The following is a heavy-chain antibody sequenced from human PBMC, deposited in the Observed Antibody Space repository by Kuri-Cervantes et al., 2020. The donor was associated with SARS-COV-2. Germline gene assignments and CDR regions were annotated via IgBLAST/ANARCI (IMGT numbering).Heavy chain of an antibody. V-gene: IGHV3-7*01. CDR3: ARVGSSSWYFDY. J-gene: IGHJ4*02. Sequence: GESLKISCAASGFTFSSYWMSWVRQAPGEGLEWVANIKQDGSEKYYVDSVKGRFTISRDNAKNSLYLQMNSLRAEDTAVYYCARVGSSSWYFDYWGQGTLVTVSS. CDR2: IKQDGSEK. CDR1: GFTFSSYW. D-gene: IGHD6-13*01.